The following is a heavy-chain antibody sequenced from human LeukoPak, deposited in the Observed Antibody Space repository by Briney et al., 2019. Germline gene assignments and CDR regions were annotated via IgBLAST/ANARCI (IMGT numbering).Heavy chain of an antibody. Sequence: ASVKVSCKASGYTFSDYYIHWVRHAPGQGLEWMGWINPNSGGTNYEQKFQGRVTMTRHTSISTAYMELSRLRSDDTAVYYCARERVPDAIVPYWGQGTLVTVSS. CDR3: ARERVPDAIVPY. CDR2: INPNSGGT. J-gene: IGHJ4*02. D-gene: IGHD2-2*02. CDR1: GYTFSDYY. V-gene: IGHV1-2*02.